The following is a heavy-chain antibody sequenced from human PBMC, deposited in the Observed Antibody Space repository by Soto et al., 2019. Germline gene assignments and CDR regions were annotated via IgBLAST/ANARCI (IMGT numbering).Heavy chain of an antibody. V-gene: IGHV3-23*01. Sequence: PGGSLRLSCAASGFTFNNYAMNWVRQAPGKGLEWVATISATGGSTYYADSVKGRFTISRDNSKNTLYLQMNGLRVEDTAVYYCAKDRLAGNFDYWGQGTQVTLSS. J-gene: IGHJ4*02. CDR3: AKDRLAGNFDY. CDR1: GFTFNNYA. CDR2: ISATGGST.